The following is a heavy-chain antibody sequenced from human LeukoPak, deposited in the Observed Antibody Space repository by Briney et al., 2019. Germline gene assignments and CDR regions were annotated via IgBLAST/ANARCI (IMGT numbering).Heavy chain of an antibody. J-gene: IGHJ6*03. V-gene: IGHV3-30-3*01. CDR1: GFTFNSYA. CDR3: AKDRFTSSWPHYYYYYMDV. CDR2: ISYDGSYK. Sequence: GGSLRLSCAASGFTFNSYAMHWVRQAPGKGLEWVAVISYDGSYKYYAESVKGRSTISRDNSKNTVFLQMNSLRPDDTSVYYCAKDRFTSSWPHYYYYYMDVWGKGTTVTVSS. D-gene: IGHD6-13*01.